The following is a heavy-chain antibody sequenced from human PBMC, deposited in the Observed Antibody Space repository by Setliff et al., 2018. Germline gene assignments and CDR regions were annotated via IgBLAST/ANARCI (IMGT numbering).Heavy chain of an antibody. CDR1: GSTFTNYG. CDR3: SRLVRYCTRTSCQRASGDDY. Sequence: VQVSCKTSGSTFTNYGISWVRQAPGQGLEWMGWISAYTGNTYSAQKFQGRLTMTTDTSTTTAYMELRSLRSDDTAVYYCSRLVRYCTRTSCQRASGDDYWGQGTLVTVSS. D-gene: IGHD2-2*01. J-gene: IGHJ4*02. CDR2: ISAYTGNT. V-gene: IGHV1-18*01.